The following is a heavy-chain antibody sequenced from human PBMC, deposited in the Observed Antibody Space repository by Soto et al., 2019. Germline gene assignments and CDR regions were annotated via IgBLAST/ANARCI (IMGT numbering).Heavy chain of an antibody. D-gene: IGHD4-17*01. V-gene: IGHV4-39*01. J-gene: IGHJ6*02. CDR3: ARLLTTDTYYYDMDV. CDR2: IYYSGST. Sequence: SETLSLTCTVSGGSISSSSYYWGWIRQPPGKGLEWIGSIYYSGSTYYNPSLKSRVTISVDTSKNQFSLKLSSVTAADTAVYYCARLLTTDTYYYDMDVWGQGTTVTVSS. CDR1: GGSISSSSYY.